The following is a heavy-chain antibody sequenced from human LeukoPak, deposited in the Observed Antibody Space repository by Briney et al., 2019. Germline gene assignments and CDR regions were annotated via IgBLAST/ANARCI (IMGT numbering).Heavy chain of an antibody. Sequence: SETLSLTCAVYGGSFSGYYWSWIRQPPGKGLEWIGEINHSGSTNYNPSLKSRVTISVDTSKNQFSLKLSSVTAADTAVYYCARYQEYYDSSGYSPPTATYYFDYWGQGTLVTVSS. J-gene: IGHJ4*02. CDR2: INHSGST. CDR1: GGSFSGYY. V-gene: IGHV4-34*01. D-gene: IGHD3-22*01. CDR3: ARYQEYYDSSGYSPPTATYYFDY.